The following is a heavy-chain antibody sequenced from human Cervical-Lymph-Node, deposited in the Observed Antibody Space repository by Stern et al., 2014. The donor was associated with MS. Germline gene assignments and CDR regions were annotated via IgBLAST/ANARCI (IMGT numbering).Heavy chain of an antibody. CDR3: ARGGSSSSYFDY. D-gene: IGHD6-13*01. Sequence: EVQLVESGGGLVQPGGSLRLSCAASGFTFSSYDMHWVRQATGKGLEWVSAIGTAGDTYCQGSVKGRFTISRENAKNSLYLQMNSLRAGDTAVYYCARGGSSSSYFDYWGQGTLVTVSS. J-gene: IGHJ4*02. CDR1: GFTFSSYD. CDR2: IGTAGDT. V-gene: IGHV3-13*01.